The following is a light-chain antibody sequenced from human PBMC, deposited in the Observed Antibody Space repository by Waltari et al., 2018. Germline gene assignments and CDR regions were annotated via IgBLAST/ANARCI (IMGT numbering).Light chain of an antibody. V-gene: IGLV3-25*03. J-gene: IGLJ2*01. CDR1: ALAQQY. CDR3: QSEVNSRTYAIL. Sequence: SYELTQPPSVSVSPGPTARITCSGDALAQQYSSCYQQKPGQAPMLLIYKDNERPSGIPERFSGSSSGTTVTLTISGVQAEDEADYYCQSEVNSRTYAILFGGGTKVTVL. CDR2: KDN.